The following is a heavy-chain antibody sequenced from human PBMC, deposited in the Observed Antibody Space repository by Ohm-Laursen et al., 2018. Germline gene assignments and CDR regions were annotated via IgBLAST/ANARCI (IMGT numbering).Heavy chain of an antibody. Sequence: SDTLSLTCTVSGGSISRYYWSWIRQPPGQGLEWIGYVYSTGSTNYNPSLKSRVTISVDTSKNQFYLKLSSVTAADTAVYYCARDRSDSSGWYYFDFWGQGTLVTVSS. CDR3: ARDRSDSSGWYYFDF. CDR1: GGSISRYY. V-gene: IGHV4-59*01. J-gene: IGHJ4*02. D-gene: IGHD6-19*01. CDR2: VYSTGST.